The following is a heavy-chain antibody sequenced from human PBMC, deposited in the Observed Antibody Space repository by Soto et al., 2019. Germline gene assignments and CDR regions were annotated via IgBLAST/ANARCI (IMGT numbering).Heavy chain of an antibody. Sequence: QVQLVQSGAEVKEPGASVKVSCKASGYTFTSYTISWVRQAAGQGLERMGRISPYNGNTNYAQKHQGRVNMTTDTSTSKANMELNSLRSNVTAVDSCVKVVAALGPWFDPWGQGTLVTVSS. V-gene: IGHV1-18*01. CDR1: GYTFTSYT. D-gene: IGHD3-10*01. J-gene: IGHJ5*02. CDR2: ISPYNGNT. CDR3: VKVVAALGPWFDP.